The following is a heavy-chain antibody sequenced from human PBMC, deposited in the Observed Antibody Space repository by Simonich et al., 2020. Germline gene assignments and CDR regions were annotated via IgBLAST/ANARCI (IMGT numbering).Heavy chain of an antibody. J-gene: IGHJ4*02. CDR3: ARHDRWLQFYFDY. CDR1: GGYISSYY. Sequence: QVQLQESGPGLVKPSETLSLTCTVSGGYISSYYWSWIRQPPGKGLEWIGNIYYSGSTNYNPSRKSRVTISVDTSKNQFSLKLSSVTAADTAVYYCARHDRWLQFYFDYWGQGTLVTVSS. CDR2: IYYSGST. V-gene: IGHV4-59*08. D-gene: IGHD5-12*01.